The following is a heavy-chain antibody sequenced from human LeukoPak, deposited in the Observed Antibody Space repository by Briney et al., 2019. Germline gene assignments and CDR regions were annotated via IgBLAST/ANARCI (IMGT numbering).Heavy chain of an antibody. D-gene: IGHD3-10*01. CDR2: ISYDGSNK. CDR1: GFTFSSYA. Sequence: GGSLRLSCAASGFTFSSYAMHWVRQAPGKGLEWVAVISYDGSNKYYADSVKGRFTISRDNSKNTLYLQMNSLRAEDTAVYYCASLWFGELPFDYWGQGTLVTVTS. CDR3: ASLWFGELPFDY. J-gene: IGHJ4*02. V-gene: IGHV3-30*04.